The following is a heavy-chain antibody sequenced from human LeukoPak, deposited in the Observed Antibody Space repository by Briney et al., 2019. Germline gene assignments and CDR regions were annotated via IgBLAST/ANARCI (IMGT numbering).Heavy chain of an antibody. CDR2: MNPNSGNT. CDR1: GYTFTSYD. V-gene: IGHV1-8*01. J-gene: IGHJ6*02. D-gene: IGHD3-10*02. CDR3: ARGVFGELLPDYYYYGMDV. Sequence: WASVKVSCKASGYTFTSYDINWVRQATGQGLEWMGWMNPNSGNTGYAQKFQGRVTMTRNTSISTAYMELSSLRSEDTAVYYCARGVFGELLPDYYYYGMDVWGQGTTVTVSS.